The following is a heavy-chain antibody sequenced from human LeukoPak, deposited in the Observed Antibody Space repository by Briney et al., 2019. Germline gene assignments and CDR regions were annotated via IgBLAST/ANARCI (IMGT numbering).Heavy chain of an antibody. J-gene: IGHJ4*02. D-gene: IGHD1-26*01. CDR3: ARQAVGGRVGATIDY. CDR2: IYYSGGT. Sequence: SETLSLNCTVSGGSISSSIYYWGWIRQPPGKGLEWIGKIYYSGGTYYNSSLKSRVTISVDTSKNQFSLKLSSVTAADTAVYYCARQAVGGRVGATIDYWGQGTLVTVSS. CDR1: GGSISSSIYY. V-gene: IGHV4-39*01.